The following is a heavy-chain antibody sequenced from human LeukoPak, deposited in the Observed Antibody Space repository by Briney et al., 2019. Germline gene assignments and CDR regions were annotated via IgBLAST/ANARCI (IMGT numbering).Heavy chain of an antibody. Sequence: SQTLSLTCTVSGGSISSDDYYWSWIRQPPGKGLEWIGYIYYSGSTYYNPSLKSRVTISVDTSKNQFSLKLSSVTAADTAVYYCARVPDRGYYYYYMDVWGKGTTVTVSS. J-gene: IGHJ6*03. CDR1: GGSISSDDYY. CDR3: ARVPDRGYYYYYMDV. CDR2: IYYSGST. V-gene: IGHV4-30-4*08. D-gene: IGHD3-10*01.